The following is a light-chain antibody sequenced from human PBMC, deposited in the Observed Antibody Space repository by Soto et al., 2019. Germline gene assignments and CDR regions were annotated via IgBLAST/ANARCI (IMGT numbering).Light chain of an antibody. CDR1: QGIRSY. J-gene: IGKJ3*01. V-gene: IGKV1-8*01. Sequence: AVRMTQSPSSFSASAGDRVTITCRASQGIRSYLAWYQQKPGKAPKLLIYAASTFQSGVPSRFSAIGSGTDFTLTISSLHSEDFATYYCQQFYSYPFTFGPGTKVDFK. CDR3: QQFYSYPFT. CDR2: AAS.